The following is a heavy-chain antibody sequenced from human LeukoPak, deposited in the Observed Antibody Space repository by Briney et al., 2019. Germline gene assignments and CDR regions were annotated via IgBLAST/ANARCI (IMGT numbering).Heavy chain of an antibody. CDR1: GYTFTSYD. CDR3: AREVYSGYGCFDY. V-gene: IGHV1-8*01. Sequence: ASVKVSCKASGYTFTSYDINWVRQATGQGLEWMGWMNPNSGNTGYARKFQGRVTMTRNTSISTAYMELSSLRSEDTAVYYCAREVYSGYGCFDYWGQGTLATVSS. J-gene: IGHJ4*02. D-gene: IGHD5-12*01. CDR2: MNPNSGNT.